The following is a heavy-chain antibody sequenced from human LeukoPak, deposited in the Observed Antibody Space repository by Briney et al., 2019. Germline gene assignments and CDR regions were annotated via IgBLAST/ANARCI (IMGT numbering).Heavy chain of an antibody. CDR1: GGSISSSSYY. CDR3: ARDGTYYYDSSGLYGLDY. V-gene: IGHV4-39*07. Sequence: SETLSLTCTVSGGSISSSSYYWGWIRQPPGKGLEWIGSIYYSGSTYYNPSLKSRVTISVDTSKNQFSLKLSSVTAADTAVYYCARDGTYYYDSSGLYGLDYWGQGTLVTVSS. CDR2: IYYSGST. D-gene: IGHD3-22*01. J-gene: IGHJ4*02.